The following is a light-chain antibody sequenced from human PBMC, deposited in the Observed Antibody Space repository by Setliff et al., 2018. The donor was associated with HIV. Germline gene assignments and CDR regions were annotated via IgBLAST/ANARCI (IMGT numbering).Light chain of an antibody. V-gene: IGLV1-47*01. CDR3: AAWDDSLSGQV. CDR2: RNN. CDR1: WSSIGSNS. Sequence: QSVLTQPPSASGTPGQRVTISCSGSWSSIGSNSVYWYQHLTGTAPKILIYRNNQRPSGVPGRFSGSRSGTSASLAISGLRSEDEAEYYCAAWDDSLSGQVFGTGTKVTVL. J-gene: IGLJ1*01.